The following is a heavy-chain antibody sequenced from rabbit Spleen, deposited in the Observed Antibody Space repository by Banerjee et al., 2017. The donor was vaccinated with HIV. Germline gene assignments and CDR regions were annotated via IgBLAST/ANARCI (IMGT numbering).Heavy chain of an antibody. D-gene: IGHD1-1*01. V-gene: IGHV1S40*01. CDR1: GLDFSGDSY. Sequence: QSLEESGGDLVKPGASLTLTCKASGLDFSGDSYDSYMCWVLQAPGKGLEWIACIDIGSSGFTYFASWAKGRFTISKTSSTTVTLQMTSLTAADTATYFCARDTSSSFSSYGMDLWGPGTLVTVS. CDR3: ARDTSSSFSSYGMDL. J-gene: IGHJ6*01. CDR2: IDIGSSGFT.